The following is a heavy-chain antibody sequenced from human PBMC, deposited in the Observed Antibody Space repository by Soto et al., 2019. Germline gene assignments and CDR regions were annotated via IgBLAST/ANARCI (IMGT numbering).Heavy chain of an antibody. J-gene: IGHJ4*02. CDR2: IYYSGST. CDR3: ARRDSSCYDY. CDR1: GGSISSSSYY. Sequence: SETLSLTCTVSGGSISSSSYYWGWIRQPPGKGLEWIGSIYYSGSTYYNPSLKSRVTISVDTSKNQFSLKLSSATAADTAVYYCARRDSSCYDYWGQGTLVTVSS. V-gene: IGHV4-39*01. D-gene: IGHD6-13*01.